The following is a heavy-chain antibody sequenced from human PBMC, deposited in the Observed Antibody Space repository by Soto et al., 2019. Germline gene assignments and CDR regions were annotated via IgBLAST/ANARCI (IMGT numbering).Heavy chain of an antibody. CDR1: GYTFTNYV. CDR2: ISFYNGNT. V-gene: IGHV1-18*01. Sequence: ASVKVSCKASGYTFTNYVISWVRQAPGQGLEWMGWISFYNGNTNYAQKLQGRVTMTTDTSTSTAYMDLRSLRSDGTAVYYCARGLLEHYHYMDVWGKGTTVTVSS. D-gene: IGHD2-21*01. J-gene: IGHJ6*03. CDR3: ARGLLEHYHYMDV.